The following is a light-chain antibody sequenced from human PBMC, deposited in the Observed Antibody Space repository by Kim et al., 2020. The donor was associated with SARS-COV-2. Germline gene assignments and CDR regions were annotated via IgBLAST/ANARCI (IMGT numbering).Light chain of an antibody. CDR1: QSIDRW. J-gene: IGKJ4*01. CDR2: AAS. CDR3: QQYDAH. V-gene: IGKV1-5*01. Sequence: TLSASVGDRVTITCLASQSIDRWLAWYQQKPGKAPKLLISAASTLESGVPSRFSGSRSGTEFTLTISSLQPDDSATYYCQQYDAHFGGGTKVDIK.